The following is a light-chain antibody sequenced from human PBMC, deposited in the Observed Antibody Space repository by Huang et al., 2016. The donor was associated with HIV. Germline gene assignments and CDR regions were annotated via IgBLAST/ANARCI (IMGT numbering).Light chain of an antibody. V-gene: IGKV3-20*01. J-gene: IGKJ1*01. CDR2: GVS. CDR3: QQYDSSPGT. CDR1: QSVSSGY. Sequence: EIVLTQSPGTLSLSPGERATLSCRASQSVSSGYLAWYQKRPCQAHRLLSFGVSTRATGIPDRFSGSGSGTDFTLTISRLEPEDFAVYYCQQYDSSPGTFGQGTKVEIK.